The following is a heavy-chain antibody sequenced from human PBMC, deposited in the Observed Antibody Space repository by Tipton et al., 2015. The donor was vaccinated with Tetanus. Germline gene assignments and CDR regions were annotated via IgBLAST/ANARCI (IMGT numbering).Heavy chain of an antibody. CDR3: ASGSTLDY. D-gene: IGHD6-25*01. CDR1: GFDFRSDW. J-gene: IGHJ4*02. CDR2: IKQDGSDK. V-gene: IGHV3-7*01. Sequence: GSLRLSCAASGFDFRSDWMTWVRQAPGKGLEWVASIKQDGSDKNYVDSVKGRFTISRDNAKNSLYLQMSSPRAEDTAVYYCASGSTLDYWGQGALVSVSS.